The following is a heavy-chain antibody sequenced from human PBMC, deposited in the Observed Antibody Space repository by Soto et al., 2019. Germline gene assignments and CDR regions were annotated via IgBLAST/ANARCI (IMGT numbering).Heavy chain of an antibody. D-gene: IGHD3-16*01. Sequence: QVQLVQSRAEVKKPGASVKVSCKASGYTFTNYGINWVRQAPGQGLEWMGWISAYNGNTNYAQKFQGRVTMTTDTSTSTAYMELRSLSSDDTAVYFCLRAAGGITSPFDYWGQGTLVTVSS. CDR1: GYTFTNYG. J-gene: IGHJ4*02. V-gene: IGHV1-18*01. CDR3: LRAAGGITSPFDY. CDR2: ISAYNGNT.